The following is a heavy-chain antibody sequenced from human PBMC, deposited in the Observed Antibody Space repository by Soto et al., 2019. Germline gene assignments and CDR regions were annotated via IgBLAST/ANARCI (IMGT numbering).Heavy chain of an antibody. CDR2: IYYSGST. CDR3: ARRGSGWYDAFDI. Sequence: QLQLQESGPGLVKPSETLSLTCTVPGGSISSSSYYWGWIRQPPGKGLEWIGSIYYSGSTYYNPSLKSRVTISVDTSKNQFSLKLSSVTAADTAVYYCARRGSGWYDAFDIWGQGTMVTVSS. CDR1: GGSISSSSYY. V-gene: IGHV4-39*01. J-gene: IGHJ3*02. D-gene: IGHD6-19*01.